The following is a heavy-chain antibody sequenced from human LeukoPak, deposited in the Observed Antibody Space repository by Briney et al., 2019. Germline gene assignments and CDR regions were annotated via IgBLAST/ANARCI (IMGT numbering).Heavy chain of an antibody. V-gene: IGHV3-23*01. CDR1: GFTFSTYN. Sequence: PGGSLRLSCAASGFTFSTYNMNWVRQAPGKGLEWVSAVGGTDGRTYYVAFVKGRFTIYRDNSKNTLYLQMNSLRAEDTAVYYCAKDGSYYFDYWGQGTLVTVSS. CDR2: VGGTDGRT. CDR3: AKDGSYYFDY. J-gene: IGHJ4*02.